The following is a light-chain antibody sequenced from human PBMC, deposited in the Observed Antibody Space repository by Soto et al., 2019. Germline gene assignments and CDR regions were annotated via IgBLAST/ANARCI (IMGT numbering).Light chain of an antibody. Sequence: EIMLTQSPGTLSLSPGERATLSCRASQSVFNNNLAWYQQKPGQAPRLLMFGASSRATGIPDRFSGSGSGTDFALTISRLEPEDFAIYHCQQYGGSPRTFGQGTKLEIK. CDR3: QQYGGSPRT. V-gene: IGKV3-20*01. CDR2: GAS. J-gene: IGKJ2*01. CDR1: QSVFNNN.